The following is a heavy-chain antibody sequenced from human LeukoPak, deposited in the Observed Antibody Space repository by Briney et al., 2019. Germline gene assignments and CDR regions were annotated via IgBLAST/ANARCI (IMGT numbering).Heavy chain of an antibody. D-gene: IGHD3-22*01. Sequence: GGSLRLSCAASGFTFRNYWMSWVRQAPGKGLEWVANIKQDGSEKYYVDSVKGRFTVSRDNAKNSLYLQMYSQRAEDTAVYYCAGGGWLTFDPWGQGTLVTVSS. J-gene: IGHJ5*02. CDR3: AGGGWLTFDP. V-gene: IGHV3-7*01. CDR1: GFTFRNYW. CDR2: IKQDGSEK.